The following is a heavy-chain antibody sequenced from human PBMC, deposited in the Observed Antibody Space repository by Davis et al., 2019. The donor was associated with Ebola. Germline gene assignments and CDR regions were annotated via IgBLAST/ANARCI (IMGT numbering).Heavy chain of an antibody. D-gene: IGHD2-2*01. J-gene: IGHJ4*02. CDR1: GFTFTTYS. CDR2: ISSDSDYI. V-gene: IGHV3-21*04. Sequence: GESLKISCVASGFTFTTYSMSWVRQAPGKALEWVSSISSDSDYIYYADSAKGRFTISRDNAKNSLFLQMDSLRAEDTAVYYCAREGKYRDESRTFDYWGQGTLVTVSS. CDR3: AREGKYRDESRTFDY.